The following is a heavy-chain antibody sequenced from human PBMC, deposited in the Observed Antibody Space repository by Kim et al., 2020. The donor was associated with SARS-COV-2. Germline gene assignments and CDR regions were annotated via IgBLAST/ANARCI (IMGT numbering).Heavy chain of an antibody. J-gene: IGHJ6*02. CDR2: INTNTGNP. V-gene: IGHV7-4-1*02. CDR1: GYTFTSYA. Sequence: ASVKVSCKASGYTFTSYAMNWVRQAPGQGLEWMGWINTNTGNPTYAQGFTGRFVFSLDTSVSTAYLQISSLKAEDTAVYYCARSLYYYYYYGMDVWGQGTTVTVSS. CDR3: ARSLYYYYYYGMDV.